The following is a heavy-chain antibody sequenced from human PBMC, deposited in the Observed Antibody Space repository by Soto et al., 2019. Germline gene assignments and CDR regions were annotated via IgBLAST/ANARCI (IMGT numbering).Heavy chain of an antibody. CDR2: ISAYNGNT. CDR3: ARALTDSSGWYGINWFDP. Sequence: ASVKVSCKASGYTFTSYGISWVRQAPGQGLEWMGWISAYNGNTNYAQKLQGRVTMTTDTSTSTAYMELRSLRSDDTAVYYCARALTDSSGWYGINWFDPWGQGTLVTVSS. CDR1: GYTFTSYG. D-gene: IGHD6-19*01. V-gene: IGHV1-18*01. J-gene: IGHJ5*02.